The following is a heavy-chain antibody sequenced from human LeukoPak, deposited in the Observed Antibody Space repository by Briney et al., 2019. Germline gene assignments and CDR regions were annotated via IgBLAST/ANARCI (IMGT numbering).Heavy chain of an antibody. J-gene: IGHJ3*02. D-gene: IGHD2-21*02. Sequence: SETLSLTCTVSGGSISSYYWSWIRQPAGKGLEWIGRIYTSGSTNYNPSLKSRVTMSVDTSKNQFSLKLSSVTAADTAVYYCARDKMTAIMDDAFDIWGQGTMVTVSS. CDR1: GGSISSYY. V-gene: IGHV4-4*07. CDR2: IYTSGST. CDR3: ARDKMTAIMDDAFDI.